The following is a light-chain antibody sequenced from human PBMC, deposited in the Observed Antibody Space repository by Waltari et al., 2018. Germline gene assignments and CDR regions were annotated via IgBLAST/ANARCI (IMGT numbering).Light chain of an antibody. Sequence: EIVLTLSPGTFSLSPGDRATLSCRASHSVSSNNLAWYKQKPGQAPRLLIYAASSRATGITDRFSGSGSGTDFTLTISRVEPEDFAVYYCQQYANSPRTFGQGTKVEIK. CDR1: HSVSSNN. J-gene: IGKJ1*01. V-gene: IGKV3-20*01. CDR2: AAS. CDR3: QQYANSPRT.